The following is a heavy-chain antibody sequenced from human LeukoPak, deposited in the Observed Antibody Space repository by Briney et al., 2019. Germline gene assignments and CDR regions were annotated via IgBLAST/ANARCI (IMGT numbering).Heavy chain of an antibody. CDR1: GYTFTGYY. J-gene: IGHJ5*02. V-gene: IGHV1-8*02. D-gene: IGHD3-3*01. CDR2: MNPNSGNT. Sequence: ASVKVSCKASGYTFTGYYMHWVRQAPGQGLEWMGWMNPNSGNTGYAQKFQGRVSMTRNTSISTAYMELSSLRSEDTAVYYCARGGPDFGVIRWFEPWGQGTLVTVSS. CDR3: ARGGPDFGVIRWFEP.